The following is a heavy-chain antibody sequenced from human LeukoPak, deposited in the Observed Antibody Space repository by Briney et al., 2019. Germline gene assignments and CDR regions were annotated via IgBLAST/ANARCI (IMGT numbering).Heavy chain of an antibody. CDR1: GFTFSSYG. CDR2: IWYDGSNK. D-gene: IGHD3-3*01. CDR3: ARDGINFWSGYYCDY. Sequence: GGSLRLSCAASGFTFSSYGMHWVRQAPGKGLEWVAVIWYDGSNKYYADSVKGRFTISRDNAKNSLYLQMNSLRAEDTAVYYCARDGINFWSGYYCDYWGQGTLVTVSS. J-gene: IGHJ4*02. V-gene: IGHV3-33*01.